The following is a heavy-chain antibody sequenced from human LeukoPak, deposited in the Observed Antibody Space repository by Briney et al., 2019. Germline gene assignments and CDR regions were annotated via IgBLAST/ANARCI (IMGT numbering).Heavy chain of an antibody. J-gene: IGHJ4*02. CDR3: ARPTQAYCGGDCSITAPFDY. D-gene: IGHD2-21*02. Sequence: SETLSLTCAVAGGSISSSSYYWGWIRQPPGKGLEWIGSIYYSGSTYYNPSLKSRVTISVDTSKNQFSLKLSSVTAADTAVYYCARPTQAYCGGDCSITAPFDYWGQGTLVTVSS. V-gene: IGHV4-39*01. CDR1: GGSISSSSYY. CDR2: IYYSGST.